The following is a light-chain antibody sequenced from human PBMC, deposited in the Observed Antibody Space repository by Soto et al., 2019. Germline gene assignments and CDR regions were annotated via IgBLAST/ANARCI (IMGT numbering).Light chain of an antibody. CDR1: SSNIGANYD. V-gene: IGLV1-40*01. J-gene: IGLJ1*01. Sequence: QSVLTQPPSVSGAPGQRVTISCTGSSSNIGANYDVHWYQQLPGTAPKLLMYANNNRPSGVPDRFYGSKSGTSASLAITGLQAEDEADYYCQSSDSSLSEFVFGTGIKLTVL. CDR2: ANN. CDR3: QSSDSSLSEFV.